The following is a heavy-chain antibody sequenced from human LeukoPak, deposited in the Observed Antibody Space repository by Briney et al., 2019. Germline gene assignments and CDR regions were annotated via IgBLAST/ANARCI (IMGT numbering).Heavy chain of an antibody. CDR3: ARWSVGSSGWYSWFDP. CDR1: DGCISSYY. V-gene: IGHV4-4*07. J-gene: IGHJ5*02. CDR2: IYTSGST. Sequence: SETLSLICTVIDGCISSYYWSSIQQPAGKGLEWIRRIYTSGSTNYNPSLKSRVTMSVDTSKNQFSLKLSSVTAADTGVYYCARWSVGSSGWYSWFDPWGQGSLVTVFS. D-gene: IGHD6-19*01.